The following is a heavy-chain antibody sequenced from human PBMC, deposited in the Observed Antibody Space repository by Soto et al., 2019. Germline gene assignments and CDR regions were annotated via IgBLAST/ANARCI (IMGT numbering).Heavy chain of an antibody. CDR3: ASPYYGGSNFDY. Sequence: GASVKVSCKASGGTFSSYAISWVRQAPGQGLEWMGGIIPIFGTANYAQKFQGRVTITADESTSTAYMELSSLRSEDTAVYYCASPYYGGSNFDYWGQGTLVTVSS. D-gene: IGHD4-17*01. CDR2: IIPIFGTA. CDR1: GGTFSSYA. V-gene: IGHV1-69*13. J-gene: IGHJ4*02.